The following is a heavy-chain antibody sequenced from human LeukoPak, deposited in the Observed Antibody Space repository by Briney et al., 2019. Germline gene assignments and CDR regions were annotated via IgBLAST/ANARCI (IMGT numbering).Heavy chain of an antibody. Sequence: GGSLRLSCAASGFTFSSYAMSWVRQAPGKGLEWVPAISGSGGSTYYADSVKGRFTISRDNSKSTLFLQMNSLRAEDTAVYYCAKDPRVGSRVATPCHWGQGTLVTVSS. CDR2: ISGSGGST. V-gene: IGHV3-23*01. CDR1: GFTFSSYA. D-gene: IGHD5-24*01. J-gene: IGHJ4*02. CDR3: AKDPRVGSRVATPCH.